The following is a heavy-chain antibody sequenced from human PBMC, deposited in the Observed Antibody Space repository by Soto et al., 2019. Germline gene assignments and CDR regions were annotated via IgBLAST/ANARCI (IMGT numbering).Heavy chain of an antibody. J-gene: IGHJ6*02. D-gene: IGHD1-1*01. CDR2: ISGHSGGK. Sequence: QPQLVQSGVELKKPGASVRVSCKASGYPFTKFGINWVRQAPGQGLEWMGWISGHSGGKKYGPKCRDRLTIGTDTSSKTAYMELRSLKSDDTAVYYCAKDGGHGARTHICGMDVWGQGTTVTVSS. CDR3: AKDGGHGARTHICGMDV. CDR1: GYPFTKFG. V-gene: IGHV1-18*01.